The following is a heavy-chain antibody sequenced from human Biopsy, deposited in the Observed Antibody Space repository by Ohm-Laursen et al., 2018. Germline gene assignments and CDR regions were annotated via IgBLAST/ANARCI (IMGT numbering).Heavy chain of an antibody. J-gene: IGHJ4*02. Sequence: SDTLSLTCTVSGGSINSYYWSWMRQPAGKGLEWIGRLFTSGTTNYSPSLNNRVTMSVDTSKNHFSLRLTSATAADTAVYYCVRGGSGSFPFDYWGPGTLVTVSS. CDR1: GGSINSYY. V-gene: IGHV4-4*07. CDR2: LFTSGTT. CDR3: VRGGSGSFPFDY. D-gene: IGHD3-10*01.